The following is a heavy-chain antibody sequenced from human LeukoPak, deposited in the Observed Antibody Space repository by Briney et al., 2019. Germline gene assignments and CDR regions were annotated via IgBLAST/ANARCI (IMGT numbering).Heavy chain of an antibody. V-gene: IGHV1-45*02. CDR2: ITPFNGNT. Sequence: ASVKVSCKASGYTFTYRYLHWVRQAPGQALEWMGWITPFNGNTNYAQKFQDRVTITRDRSMSTAYMELSSLRSEDTAMYYCASRSSNDAFDIWGQGTMVTVSP. J-gene: IGHJ3*02. D-gene: IGHD6-13*01. CDR3: ASRSSNDAFDI. CDR1: GYTFTYRY.